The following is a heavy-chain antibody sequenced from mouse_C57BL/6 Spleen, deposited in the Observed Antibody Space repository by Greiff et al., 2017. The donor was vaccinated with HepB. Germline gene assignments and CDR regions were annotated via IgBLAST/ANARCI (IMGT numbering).Heavy chain of an antibody. V-gene: IGHV5-4*01. CDR3: ARDSYYGERAWFAY. D-gene: IGHD1-2*01. CDR2: ISDGGSYT. Sequence: EVKLLESGGGLVKPGGSLKLSCAASGFTFSSYAMSWVRQTPEKRLEWVATISDGGSYTYYPDNVKGRFTISRDNAKNNLYLQMSHLKSEDTAMYYCARDSYYGERAWFAYWGQGTLVTVSA. CDR1: GFTFSSYA. J-gene: IGHJ3*01.